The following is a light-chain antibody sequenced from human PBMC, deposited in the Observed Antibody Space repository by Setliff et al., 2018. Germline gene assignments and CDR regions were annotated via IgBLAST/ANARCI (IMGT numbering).Light chain of an antibody. CDR3: SAYTSSSTYV. V-gene: IGLV2-14*03. J-gene: IGLJ1*01. CDR1: NSDVGGYNY. CDR2: EVT. Sequence: QSALAQPAAVSGSPGQSITISCAGTNSDVGGYNYVSWYQQHPNKAPKLMIYEVTKRPSGVSDRFSGSKSGTTASLTISGLQAEDEADYYCSAYTSSSTYVFGTGTKVTVL.